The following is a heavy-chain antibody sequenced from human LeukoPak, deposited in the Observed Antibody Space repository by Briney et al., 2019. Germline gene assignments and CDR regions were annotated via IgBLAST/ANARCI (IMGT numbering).Heavy chain of an antibody. CDR2: ISGSGGST. J-gene: IGHJ4*02. D-gene: IGHD5-18*01. V-gene: IGHV3-23*01. CDR3: AKDARIQLWHRNFDY. CDR1: GFTFSTYA. Sequence: GGSLRLSCAASGFTFSTYAMSWVRQAPGKGLEWVSAISGSGGSTYYADSVKGRFTISRDNSKNTLYLQMNSLRAEDTAVYYCAKDARIQLWHRNFDYWGQGTLVTVSS.